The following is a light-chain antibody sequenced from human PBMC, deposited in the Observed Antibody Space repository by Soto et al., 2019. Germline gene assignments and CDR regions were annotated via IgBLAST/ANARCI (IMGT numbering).Light chain of an antibody. CDR3: QHHNYTPPNT. CDR1: QSVGSN. Sequence: EIVMTQSPATLSVSPGERTTLSCRASQSVGSNLAWYQQKPGQAPRLLVYVASTRATVIPARFSGSGSGTDFTLTISSLQSEDFAVYYCQHHNYTPPNTFDQGTKVDIK. V-gene: IGKV3-15*01. J-gene: IGKJ1*01. CDR2: VAS.